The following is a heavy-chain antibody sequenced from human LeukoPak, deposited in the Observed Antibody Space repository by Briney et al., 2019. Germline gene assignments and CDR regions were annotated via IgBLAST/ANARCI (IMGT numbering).Heavy chain of an antibody. V-gene: IGHV1-8*02. CDR2: MNPNSGNT. D-gene: IGHD6-13*01. CDR3: ARGRLYSSSWHY. Sequence: ASVKVSCKASGYTFTSYGISWVRQATGQGLEWMGWMNPNSGNTGYAQKFQGRVTMTRNTSISTAYMELSSLRSEDTAVYYCARGRLYSSSWHYWGQGTLVTVSS. J-gene: IGHJ4*02. CDR1: GYTFTSYG.